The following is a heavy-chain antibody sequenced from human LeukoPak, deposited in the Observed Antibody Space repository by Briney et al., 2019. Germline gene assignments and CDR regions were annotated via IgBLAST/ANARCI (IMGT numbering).Heavy chain of an antibody. V-gene: IGHV1-69*05. CDR1: GATFSSYA. CDR2: IIPIFGTA. CDR3: ASSHTPIAYYYDSSGYPDAFDI. Sequence: ASVKVSCKASGATFSSYAITWVRQAPGQGLEWMGRIIPIFGTANYAQKFQGRVTITTDGSTSTAYMELSSLRSEDTAVYYCASSHTPIAYYYDSSGYPDAFDIWGQGTMVTVSS. D-gene: IGHD3-22*01. J-gene: IGHJ3*02.